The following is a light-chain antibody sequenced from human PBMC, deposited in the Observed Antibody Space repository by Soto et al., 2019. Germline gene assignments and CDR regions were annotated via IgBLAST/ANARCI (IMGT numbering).Light chain of an antibody. Sequence: TQSPGTLSLSPGERATLSCRASQSGYDSYLAWYQQKPVQPPILLIYGVSSRGYGIPDRFSGSGSGTEFTLTISSLQPDDFATYYCQQYNSYSRTFGQGTNVDIK. J-gene: IGKJ1*01. CDR2: GVS. CDR1: QSGYDSY. CDR3: QQYNSYSRT. V-gene: IGKV3-20*01.